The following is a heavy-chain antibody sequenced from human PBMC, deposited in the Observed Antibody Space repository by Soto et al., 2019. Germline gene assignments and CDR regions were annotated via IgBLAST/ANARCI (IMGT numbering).Heavy chain of an antibody. D-gene: IGHD2-15*01. J-gene: IGHJ5*02. Sequence: QLQLQESGSGLVKPLQTLSLTCAVSGGSISSGGYSWSWIRQPPGKGLEWIGYIYHSGSTYYNPSLKSRVTISVDRSKNQFSLKLSSVTAADTAVYYCAREGARTAATEENWFDPWGQGTLVTVSS. V-gene: IGHV4-30-2*01. CDR3: AREGARTAATEENWFDP. CDR1: GGSISSGGYS. CDR2: IYHSGST.